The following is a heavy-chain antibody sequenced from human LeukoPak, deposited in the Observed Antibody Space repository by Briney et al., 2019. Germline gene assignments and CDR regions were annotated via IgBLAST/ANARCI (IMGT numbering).Heavy chain of an antibody. CDR3: AKDQILWFGELFSYFDY. Sequence: GGSLRLSCAASGFTFDDYAMHWVRQAPGKGLEWVSGISWNSGSIGYADSVKGRFTISRDNAKNSLYLQMNSLRAEDTAVYYCAKDQILWFGELFSYFDYWGQGTLVTVSS. J-gene: IGHJ4*02. V-gene: IGHV3-9*01. CDR2: ISWNSGSI. D-gene: IGHD3-10*01. CDR1: GFTFDDYA.